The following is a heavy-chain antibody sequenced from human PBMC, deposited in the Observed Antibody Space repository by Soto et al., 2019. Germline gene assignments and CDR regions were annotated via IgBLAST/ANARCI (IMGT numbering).Heavy chain of an antibody. D-gene: IGHD2-15*01. CDR2: IYHSGST. J-gene: IGHJ4*02. CDR3: ARGQVVAAQH. V-gene: IGHV4-30-2*01. Sequence: QLQLQESGAGLVKPSHTLSLTCAVSGGSISSGGYSWSWIRQPPGKGLEWIGYIYHSGSTYYNPSLKSRVTISVDSSKNQLSLKLSSVTAADTAGSYCARGQVVAAQHWGQGTLVTVSS. CDR1: GGSISSGGYS.